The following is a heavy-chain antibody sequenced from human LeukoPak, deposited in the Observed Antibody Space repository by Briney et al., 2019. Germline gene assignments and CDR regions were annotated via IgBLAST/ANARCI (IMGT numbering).Heavy chain of an antibody. V-gene: IGHV3-15*01. D-gene: IGHD3-10*01. Sequence: GGSLRLSCAASGLTFSNAWMSWVRQAPGKGLEWVGRIKSKTDGGTTDYAAPVKGRFTISRDDSKNTLYLQMNSLKTEDTAVYYCTKDHGPGSYYFDYWGQGTLVTVSS. J-gene: IGHJ4*02. CDR2: IKSKTDGGTT. CDR1: GLTFSNAW. CDR3: TKDHGPGSYYFDY.